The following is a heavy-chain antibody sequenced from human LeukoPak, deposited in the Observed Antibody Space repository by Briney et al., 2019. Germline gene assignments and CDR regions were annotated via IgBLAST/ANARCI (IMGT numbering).Heavy chain of an antibody. Sequence: GGSLRLSCAASGFTFSSYSMNWVRQAPGKGLEWVSSIGSSSSYIYYADSVKGRFTISRDNAKNSLYLQMNSLRAEDTAVYYSARSPRVGVTTEDYWGQGTLVTVSS. V-gene: IGHV3-21*01. CDR3: ARSPRVGVTTEDY. CDR1: GFTFSSYS. J-gene: IGHJ4*02. D-gene: IGHD1-26*01. CDR2: IGSSSSYI.